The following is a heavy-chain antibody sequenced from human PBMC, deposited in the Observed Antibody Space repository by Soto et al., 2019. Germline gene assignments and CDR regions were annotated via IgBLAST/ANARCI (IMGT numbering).Heavy chain of an antibody. CDR2: ISGSGGST. CDR1: GFTFSSYA. Sequence: PGGSLRLSCAASGFTFSSYAMSWVRQAPGKGLEWVSAISGSGGSTYYADSVKGRFTISRDNSRNTLYLQMNSLRAEDTAVYYCAKDRFHNTLWSGQLWSYGMDVWGQGTTVTVSS. D-gene: IGHD3-3*01. V-gene: IGHV3-23*01. CDR3: AKDRFHNTLWSGQLWSYGMDV. J-gene: IGHJ6*02.